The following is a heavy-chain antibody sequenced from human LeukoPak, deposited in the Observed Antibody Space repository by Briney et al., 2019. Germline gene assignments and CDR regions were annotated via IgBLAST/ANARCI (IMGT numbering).Heavy chain of an antibody. CDR2: INPNSGGT. D-gene: IGHD3-10*01. CDR3: ARDSNGSGSYYTDYYYYMDV. CDR1: GYTITNNY. J-gene: IGHJ6*03. V-gene: IGHV1-2*02. Sequence: GASVKVSCKASGYTITNNYMHWVRQAPGQGLEWMGWINPNSGGTNYAQKFQGRVTMTRDTSISTAYMELSRLRSDDTAVYYCARDSNGSGSYYTDYYYYMDVWGKGTTVTISS.